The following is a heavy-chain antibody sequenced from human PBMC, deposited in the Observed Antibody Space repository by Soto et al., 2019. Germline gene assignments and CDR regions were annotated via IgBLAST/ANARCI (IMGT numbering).Heavy chain of an antibody. V-gene: IGHV1-69*13. Sequence: SVKVSCKASGGTFSSYAISWVRQAPGQGLEWMGGVIPIFCTANYAQKFQGRVTITADDSTSTAYMELSSLRSEDTAVYFCARGPLSGSYLFLDYWGQGTLVTVSS. CDR2: VIPIFCTA. CDR3: ARGPLSGSYLFLDY. D-gene: IGHD1-26*01. J-gene: IGHJ4*02. CDR1: GGTFSSYA.